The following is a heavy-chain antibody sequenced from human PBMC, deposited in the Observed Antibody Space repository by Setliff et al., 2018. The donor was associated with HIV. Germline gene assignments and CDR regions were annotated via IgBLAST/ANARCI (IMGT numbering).Heavy chain of an antibody. CDR2: IYFTGSS. CDR1: GGSISSSY. J-gene: IGHJ3*01. D-gene: IGHD4-17*01. CDR3: ARVQMAYAAFDV. Sequence: PSETLSLTCTVSGGSISSSYWGWIRQPPGKGLEWIGSIYFTGSSDNNPSLKSRVTLSVDTSKHRFSLKLSSVTAADTAVYYCARVQMAYAAFDVWGQGTMVTVSS. V-gene: IGHV4-59*01.